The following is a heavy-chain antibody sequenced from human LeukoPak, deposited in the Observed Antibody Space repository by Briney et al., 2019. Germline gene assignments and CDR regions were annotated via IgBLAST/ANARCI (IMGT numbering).Heavy chain of an antibody. Sequence: SETLSLTCTVSGGSISGWYWSWIRQPPGKGLEWIGTIYHSGSTYYNPSLRSRVTISVDTSKNQFSLNVSSVTAADTAVYYCARDGYYYDSSGYNWGQGTLVTVSS. CDR2: IYHSGST. J-gene: IGHJ4*02. V-gene: IGHV4-59*12. CDR3: ARDGYYYDSSGYN. CDR1: GGSISGWY. D-gene: IGHD3-22*01.